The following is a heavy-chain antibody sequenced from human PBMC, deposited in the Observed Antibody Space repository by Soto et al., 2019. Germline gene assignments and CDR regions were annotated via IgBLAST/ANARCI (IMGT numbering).Heavy chain of an antibody. D-gene: IGHD2-21*01. CDR2: IDWDDDR. CDR3: ARFFPRAAGGIRDTLSVSAV. J-gene: IGHJ6*03. V-gene: IGHV2-70*11. Sequence: SGPTLVNPTQTLKLTCTFSGFSLSTSGMCVSWIRQAPGKALEWLARIDWDDDRWYSSSLKTRLTVSKGPSENQVVLTLTNVDPVDTATFYCARFFPRAAGGIRDTLSVSAVRVNGTSVPVS. CDR1: GFSLSTSGMC.